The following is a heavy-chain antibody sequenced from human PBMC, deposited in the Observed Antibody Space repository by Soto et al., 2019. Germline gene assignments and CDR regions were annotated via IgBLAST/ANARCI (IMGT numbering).Heavy chain of an antibody. V-gene: IGHV3-30-3*01. J-gene: IGHJ6*02. Sequence: QVQLVEAGGGVVQPGRSLRLSCAASGFTFSSYAMHWVRQAPGKGLGWVAVISYDGSNKYYADSVKGRFTISRDNSENTLYLQMNSLRAEVTAVYYCARYGDKAAAGRKYYYYYCGMDVWGQGTTVTVSS. D-gene: IGHD6-13*01. CDR2: ISYDGSNK. CDR3: ARYGDKAAAGRKYYYYYCGMDV. CDR1: GFTFSSYA.